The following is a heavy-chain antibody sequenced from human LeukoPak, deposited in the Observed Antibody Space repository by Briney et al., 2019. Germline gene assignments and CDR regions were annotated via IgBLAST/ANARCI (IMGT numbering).Heavy chain of an antibody. D-gene: IGHD4-23*01. CDR1: GFTFSDYY. CDR2: ISGSGGST. J-gene: IGHJ5*02. V-gene: IGHV3-23*01. Sequence: PGGSLRLSCAASGFTFSDYYMSWVRQAPGKGLEWVSAISGSGGSTYCADSVKGRFTISRDNSKNTLYLQMNSLRAEDTAVYYCAKRTIDGGNFDPWGQGTLVTVSS. CDR3: AKRTIDGGNFDP.